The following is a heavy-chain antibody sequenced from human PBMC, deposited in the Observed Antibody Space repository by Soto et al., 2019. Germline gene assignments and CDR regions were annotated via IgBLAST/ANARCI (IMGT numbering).Heavy chain of an antibody. Sequence: EVQLVESGGTLIPPGGSLRLSCAASGFTVSHNYMSWVRLAPGKGLEWDSSVFGGGHTTYADSVKGRFSVSRDNSVNTFYLQMTGLRSDDTAVYYCSFQSPLAGWLDPWGQGTLVTVSS. CDR3: SFQSPLAGWLDP. J-gene: IGHJ5*02. V-gene: IGHV3-53*01. CDR1: GFTVSHNY. CDR2: VFGGGHT.